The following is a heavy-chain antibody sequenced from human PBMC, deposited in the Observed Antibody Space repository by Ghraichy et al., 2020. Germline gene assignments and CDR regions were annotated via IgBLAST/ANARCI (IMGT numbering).Heavy chain of an antibody. CDR2: INSDGSST. J-gene: IGHJ6*02. CDR3: ARRVDLAGSFYYYYGMDV. CDR1: GFTFSSYW. V-gene: IGHV3-74*01. D-gene: IGHD3-3*01. Sequence: GGSLRLSCAASGFTFSSYWMHWVRQAPGKGLVWVSRINSDGSSTSYADSVKGRFTISRDNAKNTLYLQMNSLRAEDTAVYYCARRVDLAGSFYYYYGMDVWGQGTTVTVSS.